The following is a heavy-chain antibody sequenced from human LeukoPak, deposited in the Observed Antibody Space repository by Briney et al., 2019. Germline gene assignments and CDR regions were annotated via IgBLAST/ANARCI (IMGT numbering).Heavy chain of an antibody. V-gene: IGHV1-2*02. J-gene: IGHJ4*02. Sequence: ASVKVSCKASGGTFSSYAISWVRQAPGQGLEWMGWISSNSGATNYAQNFQGRVTLTRDTSITTAYMELSSLGSDGTAVYYCARVMDSGTYTSLDYWGQGTLVTVSS. CDR2: ISSNSGAT. CDR1: GGTFSSYA. CDR3: ARVMDSGTYTSLDY. D-gene: IGHD3-10*01.